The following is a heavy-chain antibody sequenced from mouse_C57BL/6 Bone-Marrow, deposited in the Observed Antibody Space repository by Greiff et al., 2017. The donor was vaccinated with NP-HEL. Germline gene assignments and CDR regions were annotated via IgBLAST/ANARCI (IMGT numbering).Heavy chain of an antibody. CDR3: ARDGYAWFAY. CDR1: GYTFTSYW. D-gene: IGHD2-2*01. J-gene: IGHJ3*01. CDR2: IDPSDSYT. Sequence: QVQLQQPGAELVMPGASVKLSCKASGYTFTSYWMHWVKQRPGQGLEWIGEIDPSDSYTNYNQKFKGKSTLTVDKSSSTAYMQLSSLTSEDSAVYYCARDGYAWFAYWGQGTLVTVSA. V-gene: IGHV1-69*01.